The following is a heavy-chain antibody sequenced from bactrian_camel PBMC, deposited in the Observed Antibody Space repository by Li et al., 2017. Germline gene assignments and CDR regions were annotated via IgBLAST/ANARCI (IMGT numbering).Heavy chain of an antibody. V-gene: IGHV3S53*01. D-gene: IGHD4*01. CDR1: GYRVSTIC. J-gene: IGHJ6*01. CDR3: VRPVFDSDYAPAFGY. CDR2: MAMNGIT. Sequence: HVQLVESGGDSVQSGGSLRLSCVASGYRVSTICTGWFRQSAGKEREGVAGMAMNGITEYADSVKGRFTISRDDAKNMLYLQMNDLKSEDTAVYYCVRPVFDSDYAPAFGYWGQGPRSPSP.